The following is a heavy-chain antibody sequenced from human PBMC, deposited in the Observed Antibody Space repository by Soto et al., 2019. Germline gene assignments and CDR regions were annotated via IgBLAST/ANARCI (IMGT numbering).Heavy chain of an antibody. V-gene: IGHV1-69*08. CDR3: ARDRAGGSMDI. Sequence: QVQLVQSGAEVKKPGSSVKVSCKASGGTFSSYTISWVRQAPGQGLEWMGRIIPILGIANYAQKFQGRVTIPADKSTSTAYMELSSLRSEDTAVYYCARDRAGGSMDIWGQGTMVTVSS. J-gene: IGHJ3*02. CDR2: IIPILGIA. CDR1: GGTFSSYT. D-gene: IGHD2-15*01.